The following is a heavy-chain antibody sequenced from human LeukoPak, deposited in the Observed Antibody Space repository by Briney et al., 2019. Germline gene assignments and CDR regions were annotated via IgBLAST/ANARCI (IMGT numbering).Heavy chain of an antibody. Sequence: SETLSLTCTVSGGSISSGGYYWSWIRQPPGKGLEWIGYIYHSGSTYYNPSLKSRVTISVDRSKNQFSLKLSSVTAADTAVHYCARDLLYFPSGYYYYGMDVWARGPRSPSP. CDR1: GGSISSGGYY. CDR2: IYHSGST. CDR3: ARDLLYFPSGYYYYGMDV. D-gene: IGHD3-9*01. V-gene: IGHV4-30-2*01. J-gene: IGHJ6*02.